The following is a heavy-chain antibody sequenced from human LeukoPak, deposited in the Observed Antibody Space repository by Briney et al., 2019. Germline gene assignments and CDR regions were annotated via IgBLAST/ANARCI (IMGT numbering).Heavy chain of an antibody. D-gene: IGHD2-15*01. CDR3: ARVDGSCSGGSCPSGNWFDP. V-gene: IGHV4-4*07. J-gene: IGHJ5*02. Sequence: SETLSLTCTVSGASISSYWWSWIRQPAGKGLEWIGRVYTSGSITYNPSLRSRVTMSLDTSKNLLSLKINSVTAADTAVYYCARVDGSCSGGSCPSGNWFDPWGQGTLVTVSS. CDR2: VYTSGSI. CDR1: GASISSYW.